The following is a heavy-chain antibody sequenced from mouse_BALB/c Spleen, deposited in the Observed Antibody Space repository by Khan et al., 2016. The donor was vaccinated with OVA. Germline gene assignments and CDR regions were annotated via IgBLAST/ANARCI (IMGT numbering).Heavy chain of an antibody. V-gene: IGHV1S132*01. Sequence: QVQLQQSGAELVKPGASVKLSCKTSGYTFTSYRIQWVKQRPGQGLGWIGQIFPGTGTTYYHEIFKGKATLTVDTCSSLAYMPRSSLTAEDSAVHLCAMGYLGNYEYDYWCQGTLVTVAP. CDR2: IFPGTGTT. CDR1: GYTFTSYR. CDR3: AMGYLGNYEYDY. D-gene: IGHD2-1*01. J-gene: IGHJ3*01.